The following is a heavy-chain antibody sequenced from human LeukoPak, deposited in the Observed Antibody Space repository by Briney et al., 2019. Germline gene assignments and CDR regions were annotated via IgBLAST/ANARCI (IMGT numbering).Heavy chain of an antibody. Sequence: ASVKVSCKTSGYPFIDYYMHWVRQAPGQGLDWMGWINSKTGGLNYAQKFQARVTMTRDTFISTGFMELSSLTSDDTAVYYCAGGRGGYNVIDYWGQGTLVTVSS. J-gene: IGHJ4*02. CDR2: INSKTGGL. CDR1: GYPFIDYY. CDR3: AGGRGGYNVIDY. D-gene: IGHD6-25*01. V-gene: IGHV1-2*02.